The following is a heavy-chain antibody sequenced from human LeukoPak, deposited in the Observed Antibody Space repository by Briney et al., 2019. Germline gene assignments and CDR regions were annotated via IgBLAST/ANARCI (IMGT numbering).Heavy chain of an antibody. CDR1: GFTVSSNY. Sequence: GGSLRLSCAASGFTVSSNYMSWVRQAPGKGLEWVSVIYSGGSTYYADSVKGRFTISRDNAKNSLYLQMNSLRAEDTAVYHCARDDPTGTLDYWGQGTLVTVSS. CDR2: IYSGGST. D-gene: IGHD3-9*01. CDR3: ARDDPTGTLDY. J-gene: IGHJ4*02. V-gene: IGHV3-53*01.